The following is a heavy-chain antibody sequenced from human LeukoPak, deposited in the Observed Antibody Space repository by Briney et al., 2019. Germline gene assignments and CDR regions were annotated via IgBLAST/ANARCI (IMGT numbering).Heavy chain of an antibody. Sequence: GGSLRLSCTASGFTFGDYHMSWFRQAAGKGLEWIGFISGGTTEYAASVKGRFTISRDDSTGIAYLQMNSLTTEDTAVYYCSRGSGWLSVYWGQGTLATVSS. CDR3: SRGSGWLSVY. J-gene: IGHJ4*02. D-gene: IGHD6-19*01. CDR2: ISGGTT. CDR1: GFTFGDYH. V-gene: IGHV3-49*03.